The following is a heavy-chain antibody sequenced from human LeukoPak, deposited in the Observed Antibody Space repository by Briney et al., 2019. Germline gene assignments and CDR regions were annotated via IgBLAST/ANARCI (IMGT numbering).Heavy chain of an antibody. Sequence: GRSLRLSCAASGFTFSSYGMHCVRQAPGKGREWVAVIWYDGSNKYYADSVKGRFTISRDNSKNTLYLQMNSLRAEDTAVYYCATNGRYWGQGTLVTVSS. CDR2: IWYDGSNK. CDR3: ATNGRY. V-gene: IGHV3-33*01. J-gene: IGHJ4*02. CDR1: GFTFSSYG.